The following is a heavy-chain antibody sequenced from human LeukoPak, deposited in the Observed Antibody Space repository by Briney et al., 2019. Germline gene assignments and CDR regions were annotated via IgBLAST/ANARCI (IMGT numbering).Heavy chain of an antibody. J-gene: IGHJ4*02. Sequence: GGSLRFSCAASGFTVSSNYMSWVRQAPGKGLEWVSVIYSGGSTYYADSVKGRFTISRDNSKNTLYLQMNSLRAEDTAVYYCAEESTTPGQFDYWGQGTLVTVSS. V-gene: IGHV3-53*01. CDR2: IYSGGST. D-gene: IGHD2-2*01. CDR1: GFTVSSNY. CDR3: AEESTTPGQFDY.